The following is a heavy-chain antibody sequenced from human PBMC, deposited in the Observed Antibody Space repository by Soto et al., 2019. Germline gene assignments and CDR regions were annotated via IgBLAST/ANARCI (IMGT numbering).Heavy chain of an antibody. CDR2: INSDGSST. CDR3: ARGLSTSSLRPDY. D-gene: IGHD6-6*01. J-gene: IGHJ4*02. Sequence: GGSLRLSCAASGFTLSSYWMHWVRQAPGKGLAWVSRINSDGSSTAYADSVKGRFTISRDTAKNTLYLQMNSLRAEDTAVYYCARGLSTSSLRPDYWGQGTLVTVSS. V-gene: IGHV3-74*01. CDR1: GFTLSSYW.